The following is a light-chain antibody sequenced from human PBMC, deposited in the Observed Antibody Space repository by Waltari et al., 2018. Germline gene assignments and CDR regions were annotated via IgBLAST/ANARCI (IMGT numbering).Light chain of an antibody. CDR2: EVT. J-gene: IGLJ1*01. V-gene: IGLV2-14*01. CDR1: SSDVGGYNP. Sequence: QSALSQPASLSGSPGQSITISCTGPSSDVGGYNPVSWYQHHPGKAPKLMIYEVTYRPSGVPNRFSGSKSGNTASLTISGLQAEDEADYYCSSYTSAGTVFGTGTKVTVL. CDR3: SSYTSAGTV.